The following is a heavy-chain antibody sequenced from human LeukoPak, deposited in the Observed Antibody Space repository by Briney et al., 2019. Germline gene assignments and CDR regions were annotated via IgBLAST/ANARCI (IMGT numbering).Heavy chain of an antibody. CDR3: ARSGLWGYFDY. J-gene: IGHJ4*02. CDR2: IYYSGST. Sequence: PSETLSLTCSVSGASLSSYYWSWIRQPPGKGLEWIGYIYYSGSTNYNPSLKSRVTISVDTSKNQFSLKLSSVTAADTAVYYCARSGLWGYFDYWGQGTLVTVSS. V-gene: IGHV4-59*01. D-gene: IGHD5-18*01. CDR1: GASLSSYY.